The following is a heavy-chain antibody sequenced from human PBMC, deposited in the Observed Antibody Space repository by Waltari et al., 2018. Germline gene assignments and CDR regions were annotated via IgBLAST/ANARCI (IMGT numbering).Heavy chain of an antibody. V-gene: IGHV6-1*01. CDR2: TYYRSNWYN. CDR1: GDSVSSNSAA. J-gene: IGHJ4*02. D-gene: IGHD3-3*01. Sequence: QVQLQQSGPGLVKPSQTLSLTCAISGDSVSSNSAAWNWIRQSPSRGLEWLGRTYYRSNWYNDYSVSLKRRISLNPDTYKIQFSLQLNSLTPEYTAVYYCARAADSHGVVDFDYWGQGTLVTVSS. CDR3: ARAADSHGVVDFDY.